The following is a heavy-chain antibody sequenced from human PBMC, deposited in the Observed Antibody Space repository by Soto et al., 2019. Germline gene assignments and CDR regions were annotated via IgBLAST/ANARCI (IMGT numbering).Heavy chain of an antibody. CDR1: GFIFDDYA. CDR3: ASGRGYDILTGYYPYFDY. J-gene: IGHJ4*02. D-gene: IGHD3-9*01. CDR2: ISWNSGSI. V-gene: IGHV3-9*01. Sequence: PGGSLRLSCAASGFIFDDYAMHWVRQAPGRGLEWVSGISWNSGSIGYADSVKGRFTISRDNAKKSLYLQMNSLRAEDTALYYCASGRGYDILTGYYPYFDYLGQETLVPVSS.